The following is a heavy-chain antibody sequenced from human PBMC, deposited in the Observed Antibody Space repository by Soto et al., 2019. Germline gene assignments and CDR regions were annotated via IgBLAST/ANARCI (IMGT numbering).Heavy chain of an antibody. Sequence: EVQLVESGEGLVQPGGSLRLSCAASGFTFSSYAMHWVRQAPGKGLEYVSAISSNGGSTYYADSVKGRFTISRDNSKNTLYLQMGSLRAEDMAVYYCVRGPTPSHYCTNGVCYKNYYYYGMDVWGQGTTVTVSS. CDR1: GFTFSSYA. V-gene: IGHV3-64*02. J-gene: IGHJ6*02. CDR3: VRGPTPSHYCTNGVCYKNYYYYGMDV. CDR2: ISSNGGST. D-gene: IGHD2-8*01.